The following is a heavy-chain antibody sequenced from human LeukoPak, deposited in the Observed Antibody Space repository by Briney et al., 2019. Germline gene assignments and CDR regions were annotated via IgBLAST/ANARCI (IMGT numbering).Heavy chain of an antibody. CDR3: ARGDPYYYDNSRHRVSFDY. V-gene: IGHV4-39*01. Sequence: SETLSLTCTVSGGSISSSSYYWGWIRQPPGKGLEWIGSIYYSRSTYYNPSLKSRVTISVDTSKNQFSLKLSSVTAADTAVYYCARGDPYYYDNSRHRVSFDYWGQGTLVTVSS. CDR1: GGSISSSSYY. J-gene: IGHJ4*02. D-gene: IGHD3-22*01. CDR2: IYYSRST.